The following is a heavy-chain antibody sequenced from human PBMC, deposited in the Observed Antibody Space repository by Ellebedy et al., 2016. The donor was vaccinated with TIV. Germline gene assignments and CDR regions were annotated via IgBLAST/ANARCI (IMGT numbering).Heavy chain of an antibody. Sequence: GESLKISCAASGFTFSNYGMHWVRQAPAKGLAWVAVISYDGSDKYYADSVKGRFTISRDNSKNTLYLQMNSLRTEDTTVYYCAKAAAPIAARPGWFDPWGQGTLVTVSS. CDR1: GFTFSNYG. D-gene: IGHD6-6*01. J-gene: IGHJ5*02. CDR2: ISYDGSDK. V-gene: IGHV3-30*18. CDR3: AKAAAPIAARPGWFDP.